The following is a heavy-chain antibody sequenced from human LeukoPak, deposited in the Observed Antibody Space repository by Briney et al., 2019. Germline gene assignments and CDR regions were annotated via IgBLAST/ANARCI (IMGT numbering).Heavy chain of an antibody. J-gene: IGHJ4*02. CDR2: IIPILGIA. CDR3: ARDLRLTYYYGSGSYPPPGY. Sequence: SAKVSCKASGGTFSSYAISWVRQAPGQGLEWMGRIIPILGIANYAQKFQGRVTMTTDTSTSTAYMELRSLRSDDTAVYYCARDLRLTYYYGSGSYPPPGYWGQGTLVTVSS. D-gene: IGHD3-10*01. V-gene: IGHV1-69*04. CDR1: GGTFSSYA.